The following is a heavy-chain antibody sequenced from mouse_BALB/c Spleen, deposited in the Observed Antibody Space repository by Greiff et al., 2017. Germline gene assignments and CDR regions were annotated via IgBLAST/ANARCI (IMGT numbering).Heavy chain of an antibody. CDR2: ISSGGSYT. D-gene: IGHD1-2*01. V-gene: IGHV5-9-4*01. J-gene: IGHJ3*01. CDR1: GFTFSSYA. CDR3: ARRDYDGSWFAY. Sequence: EVHLVESGGGLVKPGGSLKLSCAASGFTFSSYAMSWVRQSPEKRLEWVAEISSGGSYTYYPDTVTGRFTISRDNAKNTLYLEMSSLRSEDTAMYYCARRDYDGSWFAYWGQGTLVTVSA.